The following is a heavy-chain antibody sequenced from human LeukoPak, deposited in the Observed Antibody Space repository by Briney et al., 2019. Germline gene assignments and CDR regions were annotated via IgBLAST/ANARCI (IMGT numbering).Heavy chain of an antibody. CDR1: GGTFSSYA. CDR3: ARDRGYSGYEFDY. J-gene: IGHJ4*02. Sequence: ASVKVSCKASGGTFSSYAISWVRQAPGQGLEWMGGIIPIFGTANYAQKFQGRVTITADESTSTAYMELSSLRSEDTAGYYCARDRGYSGYEFDYWGQGTLVTVSS. CDR2: IIPIFGTA. D-gene: IGHD5-12*01. V-gene: IGHV1-69*01.